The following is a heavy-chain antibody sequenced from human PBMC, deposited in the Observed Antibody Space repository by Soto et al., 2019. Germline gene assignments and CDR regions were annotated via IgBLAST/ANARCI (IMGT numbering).Heavy chain of an antibody. CDR2: ISYDGSNK. CDR1: GFTFSSYA. J-gene: IGHJ6*02. D-gene: IGHD3-10*01. Sequence: GGSLRLSCAASGFTFSSYAMHWVRQAPGKGLEWVAVISYDGSNKYYADSVKGLFAISRDNSKNTLYLQMNSLRAEDTAVYYCARELGGSGSFNAPPRLYYYYCCMDGWGQGTTVTVSS. V-gene: IGHV3-30*09. CDR3: ARELGGSGSFNAPPRLYYYYCCMDG.